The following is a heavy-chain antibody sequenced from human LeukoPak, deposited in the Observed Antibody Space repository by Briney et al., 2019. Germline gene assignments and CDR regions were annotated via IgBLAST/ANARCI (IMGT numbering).Heavy chain of an antibody. J-gene: IGHJ6*03. V-gene: IGHV3-73*01. Sequence: GGSLRPSCAASGFTFSGSAMHWVRQASGKGLEWVGRIRSKANTYATAYAASVKGRFTISRDDSKNTAYLQMNSLKTEDTAVYYCTRQTINPTGQQLVPDYYYYYMDVWGKGTTVTVSS. CDR3: TRQTINPTGQQLVPDYYYYYMDV. CDR1: GFTFSGSA. CDR2: IRSKANTYAT. D-gene: IGHD6-13*01.